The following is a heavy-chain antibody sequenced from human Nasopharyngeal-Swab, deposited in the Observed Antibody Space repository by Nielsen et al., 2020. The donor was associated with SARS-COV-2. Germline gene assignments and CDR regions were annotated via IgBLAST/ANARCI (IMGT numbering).Heavy chain of an antibody. CDR2: IYYSGNT. J-gene: IGHJ4*02. CDR1: GELVSSGSFY. Sequence: SETLSLTCSVSGELVSSGSFYWSWIRQFPGKGLEWIGSIYYSGNTYYNPSLEGRVTVSVDTSKNQFSLNLRSVTAADTAVYYCARHGGWEVTYYFDHWGQGTLVTVSS. D-gene: IGHD2-15*01. CDR3: ARHGGWEVTYYFDH. V-gene: IGHV4-39*01.